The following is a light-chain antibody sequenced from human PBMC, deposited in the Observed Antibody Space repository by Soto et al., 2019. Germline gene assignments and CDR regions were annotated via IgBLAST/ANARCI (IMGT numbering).Light chain of an antibody. V-gene: IGLV2-14*01. J-gene: IGLJ1*01. CDR2: EVS. CDR3: TSYTNIKTYV. CDR1: SNDIGVYDY. Sequence: QSVLTQPASVSASPGQSITISCTGTSNDIGVYDYVSWYQQHPGQAPKVIIYEVSNRPSGVSSRFSGSKSGNTASLTISGLQAEDEGDYYCTSYTNIKTYVFGTATKVTVL.